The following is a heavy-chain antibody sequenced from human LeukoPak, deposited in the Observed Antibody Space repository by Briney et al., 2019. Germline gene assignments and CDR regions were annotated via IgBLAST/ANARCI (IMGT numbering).Heavy chain of an antibody. V-gene: IGHV3-23*01. CDR3: AKGGDSSGYYYYFDY. D-gene: IGHD3-22*01. Sequence: GGSLRLSCAASGFTFSNAWMSWVRQAPGEGLEWVSAISGSGGSTYYADSVKGRFTISRDNSKNTLYLQMNSLRAEDTAVYYCAKGGDSSGYYYYFDYWGQGTLVTVSS. CDR1: GFTFSNAW. CDR2: ISGSGGST. J-gene: IGHJ4*02.